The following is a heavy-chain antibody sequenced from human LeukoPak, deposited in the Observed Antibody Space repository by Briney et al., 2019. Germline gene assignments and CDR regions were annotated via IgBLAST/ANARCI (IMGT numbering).Heavy chain of an antibody. CDR2: MKQDGSER. D-gene: IGHD6-19*01. V-gene: IGHV3-7*04. CDR1: GFTFSSYW. CDR3: ARALGGWYAYFQY. J-gene: IGHJ1*01. Sequence: GGSLRLSCAASGFTFSSYWMSWVRQAPGKGLEWVANMKQDGSERYYVDSVKGRFTISRDNAKNSLYLQMNGLRDEDTAVYYCARALGGWYAYFQYWGQGTLVTVSS.